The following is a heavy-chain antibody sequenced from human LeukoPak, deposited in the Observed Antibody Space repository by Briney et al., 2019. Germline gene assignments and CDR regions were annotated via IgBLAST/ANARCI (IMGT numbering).Heavy chain of an antibody. V-gene: IGHV3-30*18. CDR2: ISYDGSNE. J-gene: IGHJ4*02. Sequence: PGRSLRLSCVASGFTFSTYAMHWVRQAPGKGLEWVAVISYDGSNEYYADSVKGRFTISRDNSRNTPYLQMNSLRVEDTAVYYCAKDYYSSGFDYWGQGTLVTVSS. CDR1: GFTFSTYA. CDR3: AKDYYSSGFDY. D-gene: IGHD3-22*01.